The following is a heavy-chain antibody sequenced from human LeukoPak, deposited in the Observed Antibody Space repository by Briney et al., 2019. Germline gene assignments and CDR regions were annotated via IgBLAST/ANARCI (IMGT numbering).Heavy chain of an antibody. CDR3: ARSFYYDSSGDAFDI. Sequence: KTSETLSLTCTVSGGSISSYYWSWIRQPAGKGLEWIGRIYTSGSTNYNPSLKSRVTMSVDTSKNQFSLKLSSVTAADTAVYYCARSFYYDSSGDAFDIWGQGTMVTVSS. CDR1: GGSISSYY. J-gene: IGHJ3*02. V-gene: IGHV4-4*07. D-gene: IGHD3-22*01. CDR2: IYTSGST.